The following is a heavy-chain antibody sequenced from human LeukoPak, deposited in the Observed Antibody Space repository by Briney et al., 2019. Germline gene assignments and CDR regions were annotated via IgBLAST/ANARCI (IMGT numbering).Heavy chain of an antibody. CDR2: ISAYNGNT. V-gene: IGHV1-18*01. J-gene: IGHJ6*02. D-gene: IGHD3-9*01. CDR1: GYTFTSYG. Sequence: ASVKVSCKASGYTFTSYGISWVRQAPGQGLEWMGWISAYNGNTNYAQKLQGRVTMTTDTSTSTAYMELRSLRSDDTAVYYCARVRIVNVLRYFDWLPMDVWGQGTTVTVSS. CDR3: ARVRIVNVLRYFDWLPMDV.